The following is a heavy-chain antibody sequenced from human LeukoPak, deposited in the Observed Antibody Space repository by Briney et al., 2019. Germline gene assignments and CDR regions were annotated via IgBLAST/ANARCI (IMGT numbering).Heavy chain of an antibody. CDR2: ISGSGGST. V-gene: IGHV3-23*01. CDR1: GFIFSRYG. D-gene: IGHD3-3*01. Sequence: GGSLRLSCTGSGFIFSRYGMVWVRQAPGKGLEWVSAISGSGGSTYYADSVKGRFTISRDNSKNTLYLQMNSLRAEDTAVYYCATGPGAYDFWSGYGTGEYWGQGTLVTVSS. J-gene: IGHJ4*02. CDR3: ATGPGAYDFWSGYGTGEY.